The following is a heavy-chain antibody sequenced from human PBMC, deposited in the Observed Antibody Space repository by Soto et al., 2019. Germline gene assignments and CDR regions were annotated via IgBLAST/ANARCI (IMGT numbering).Heavy chain of an antibody. V-gene: IGHV3-30-3*01. Sequence: PGWSLRLSCAASGFTFSSYAMHWVRQAPGKGLEWVAVISYDGSNKYYADSVKGRFTISRDNSKNTLYLQMNSLRAEDTAVYYCARFVDAFDIWGQGTMVTVSS. CDR2: ISYDGSNK. J-gene: IGHJ3*02. CDR3: ARFVDAFDI. CDR1: GFTFSSYA.